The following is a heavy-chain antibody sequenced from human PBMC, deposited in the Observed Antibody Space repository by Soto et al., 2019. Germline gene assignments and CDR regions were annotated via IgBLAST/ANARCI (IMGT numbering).Heavy chain of an antibody. V-gene: IGHV1-46*01. D-gene: IGHD5-12*01. CDR1: GRTFSSYA. Sequence: SVKVSCKASGRTFSSYAISWVRQAPGQGLEWMGIINPSGGSTSYAQKFQGRVTMTRDTSTSTVYMELSSLRSEDTAVYYCAKGFVNIVATNYFDYWGQGTXVTVSS. J-gene: IGHJ4*02. CDR3: AKGFVNIVATNYFDY. CDR2: INPSGGST.